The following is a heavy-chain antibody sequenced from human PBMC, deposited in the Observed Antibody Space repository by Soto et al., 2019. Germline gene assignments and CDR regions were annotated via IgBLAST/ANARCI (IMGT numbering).Heavy chain of an antibody. CDR1: GGSLSSSNW. J-gene: IGHJ3*02. D-gene: IGHD4-17*01. CDR2: IYHSGST. Sequence: SENLSLPCAVSGGSLSSSNWWSWGRQPPGKGLEWIGEIYHSGSTNYNPSLKSRVTISVDKSKNQFSLKLSSVTAADTAVYYCARGTTVTTHAFDIWGQGTMVTVSS. V-gene: IGHV4-4*02. CDR3: ARGTTVTTHAFDI.